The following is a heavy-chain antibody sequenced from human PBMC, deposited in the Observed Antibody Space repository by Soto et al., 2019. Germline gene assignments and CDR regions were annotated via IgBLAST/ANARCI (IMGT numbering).Heavy chain of an antibody. D-gene: IGHD6-13*01. J-gene: IGHJ4*02. Sequence: EASVKVSCKASGGTFTSYAMHWVRQAPGQGLEWMGRIIPILGIANYAQKFQGRVTITADKSTSTAYMELSSLRSEDTAVYYCARGRVAAAGTNYFDYWGQGTLVTVSS. CDR2: IIPILGIA. CDR1: GGTFTSYA. V-gene: IGHV1-69*04. CDR3: ARGRVAAAGTNYFDY.